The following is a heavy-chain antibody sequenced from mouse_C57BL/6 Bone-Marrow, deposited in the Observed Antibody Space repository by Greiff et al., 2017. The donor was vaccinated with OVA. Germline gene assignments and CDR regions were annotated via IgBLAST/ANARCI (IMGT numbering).Heavy chain of an antibody. J-gene: IGHJ3*01. Sequence: EVKVEESGGGLVKPGGSLKLSCAASGFTFSSYAMSWVRQTPEKRLEWVATISDGGSYTYYPDNVKGRFTISRDNAKNNLYLQMSHLKSEDTAMYYCARYYGNDYWDQGTRVTVSA. CDR1: GFTFSSYA. CDR3: ARYYGNDY. V-gene: IGHV5-4*03. CDR2: ISDGGSYT. D-gene: IGHD2-2*01.